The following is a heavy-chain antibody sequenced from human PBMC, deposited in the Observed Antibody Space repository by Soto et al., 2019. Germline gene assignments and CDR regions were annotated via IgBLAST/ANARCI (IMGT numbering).Heavy chain of an antibody. CDR2: ISYLGSNE. CDR1: GFSFSNYG. Sequence: QVQLVESGGGVVQPGRSLRLSCAASGFSFSNYGMHWVRQAPGKGLEWVAVISYLGSNEYYADSVKGRFTISRDNSKNKIYLQMNSMRVEDMAGYYCAKDRSRSWVPAARSYWYFDLWGRGTLVTVSA. CDR3: AKDRSRSWVPAARSYWYFDL. V-gene: IGHV3-30*18. J-gene: IGHJ2*01. D-gene: IGHD6-13*01.